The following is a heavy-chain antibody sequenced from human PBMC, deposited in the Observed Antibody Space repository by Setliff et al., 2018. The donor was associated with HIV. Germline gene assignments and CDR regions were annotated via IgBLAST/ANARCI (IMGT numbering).Heavy chain of an antibody. CDR1: GGSFSGYS. J-gene: IGHJ4*02. CDR2: IFHSGRI. V-gene: IGHV4-34*01. D-gene: IGHD7-27*01. CDR3: VRGAGTGDRRFDS. Sequence: SETLSLTCAVYGGSFSGYSWNWIRQSPGKGLEWIGEIFHSGRIDHNPSLQSRVTMSIDTSKSQVLLNVSSVTAADTAVYYCVRGAGTGDRRFDSWGQGTQVTVSS.